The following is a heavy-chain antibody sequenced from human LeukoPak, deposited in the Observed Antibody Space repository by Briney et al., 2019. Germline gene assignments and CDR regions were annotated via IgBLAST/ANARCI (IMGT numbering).Heavy chain of an antibody. CDR1: SYSISSANY. D-gene: IGHD3-22*01. CDR3: ARGYDSSGYYSRHRSMKQPTHFDY. Sequence: LSETLSLTCTVSSYSISSANYWGWIRQPPGKGLEWIGSMYHSGSTYYNPSLKSRVTISVDTSKNQFSLKLSSVTAADTAVYYCARGYDSSGYYSRHRSMKQPTHFDYWGQGTLVTVSS. V-gene: IGHV4-38-2*02. CDR2: MYHSGST. J-gene: IGHJ4*02.